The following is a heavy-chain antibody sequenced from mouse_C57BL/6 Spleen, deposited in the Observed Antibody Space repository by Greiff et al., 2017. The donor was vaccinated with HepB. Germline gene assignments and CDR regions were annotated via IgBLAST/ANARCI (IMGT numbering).Heavy chain of an antibody. J-gene: IGHJ3*01. D-gene: IGHD1-1*01. Sequence: EVQVVESGEGLVKPGGSLKLSCAASGFTFSSSAMSWVRQTPEKRLAWVAYISSGGDYIYYADTVKGRFTISRDNARNTLYLQMSSLKSEDTAMYYGTRDYYGSSIAWFAYWGQGTLVTVSA. CDR2: ISSGGDYI. CDR1: GFTFSSSA. V-gene: IGHV5-9-1*02. CDR3: TRDYYGSSIAWFAY.